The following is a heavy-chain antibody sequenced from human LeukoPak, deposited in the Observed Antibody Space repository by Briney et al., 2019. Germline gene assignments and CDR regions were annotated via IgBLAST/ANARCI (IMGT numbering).Heavy chain of an antibody. Sequence: GGSLRLSCVGSGFTVSSNYMSWVRQAPGKGPEWVSVIYTGGGTDYIDSVRGRFIVSRDSANNSWSLQMNSLRPEDTAVYYCTRGAAARNWGQGALVTVSS. J-gene: IGHJ4*02. CDR2: IYTGGGT. CDR1: GFTVSSNY. CDR3: TRGAAARN. V-gene: IGHV3-66*01. D-gene: IGHD6-13*01.